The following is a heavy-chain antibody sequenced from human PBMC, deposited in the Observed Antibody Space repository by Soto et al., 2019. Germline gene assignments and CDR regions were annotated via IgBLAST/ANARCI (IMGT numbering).Heavy chain of an antibody. Sequence: GASVKVSCKASGGTFSSYTSSWVRQAPRQGLEWMGRIIPILGIANYAQKFQGRVTITADKSTSTAYMELSSVTAADTAVYYCARGKSGWYLVDWFDPWGQGTLVTVSS. CDR2: IIPILGIA. CDR3: ARGKSGWYLVDWFDP. V-gene: IGHV1-69*02. D-gene: IGHD6-19*01. J-gene: IGHJ5*02. CDR1: GGTFSSYT.